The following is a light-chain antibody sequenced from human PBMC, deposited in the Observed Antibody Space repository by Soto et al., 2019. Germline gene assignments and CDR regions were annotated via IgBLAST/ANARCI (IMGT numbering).Light chain of an antibody. J-gene: IGKJ4*01. V-gene: IGKV3-15*01. Sequence: MASQSVSSNLAWYQQKPGQAPRLLIYGASTRATGIPARFSGSGSGTEFTLTISSLQSEDCAIYYCQQYHTWPITFGGGTKVDNK. CDR1: QSVSSN. CDR3: QQYHTWPIT. CDR2: GAS.